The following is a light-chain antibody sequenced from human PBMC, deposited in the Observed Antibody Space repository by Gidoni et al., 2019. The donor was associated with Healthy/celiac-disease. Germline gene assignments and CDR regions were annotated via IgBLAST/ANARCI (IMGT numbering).Light chain of an antibody. CDR1: QSISSW. V-gene: IGKV1-5*01. CDR3: QQYNTLWT. Sequence: DIQMTQSPSTLSASVGDRVTITCRASQSISSWLAWYQQKPGKAPKLLIYDASSLESGVPSRFSGSGSGTEFTLTISSLQPGDFATYYCQQYNTLWTFGHGTKVEIK. CDR2: DAS. J-gene: IGKJ1*01.